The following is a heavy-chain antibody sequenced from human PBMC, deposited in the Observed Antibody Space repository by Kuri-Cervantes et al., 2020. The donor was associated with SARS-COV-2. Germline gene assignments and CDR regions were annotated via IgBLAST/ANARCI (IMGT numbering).Heavy chain of an antibody. CDR1: GFTFSSYG. D-gene: IGHD6-19*01. CDR2: IYSGGST. J-gene: IGHJ4*02. Sequence: LSLTCAASGFTFSSYGMHWVRQAPGKGLEWVAVIYSGGSTYYGDSVKGRLTVSRDNSKKMLYLQMNSLRVEDTAVYYCAKGLEGTGDLDFWGQGTRVTVSS. CDR3: AKGLEGTGDLDF. V-gene: IGHV3-NL1*01.